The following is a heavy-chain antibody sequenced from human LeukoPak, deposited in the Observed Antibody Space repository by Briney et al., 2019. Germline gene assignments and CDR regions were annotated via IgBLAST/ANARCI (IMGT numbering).Heavy chain of an antibody. J-gene: IGHJ6*03. Sequence: ASVKLSCKASGYTFTSYYMHWVRQAPAQGLELMGIINPSGGSTSYAQNFQGRVTMTRDTSTGTVYMELRSLRAEDTAVYYCARDPRFDGSDYYYMDVWGKGTPVTVSS. D-gene: IGHD3-10*01. CDR1: GYTFTSYY. CDR3: ARDPRFDGSDYYYMDV. V-gene: IGHV1-46*01. CDR2: INPSGGST.